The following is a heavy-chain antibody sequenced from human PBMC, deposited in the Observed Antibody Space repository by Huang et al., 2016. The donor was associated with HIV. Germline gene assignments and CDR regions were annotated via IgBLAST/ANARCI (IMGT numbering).Heavy chain of an antibody. CDR3: ARAQTAGIAVAPFYY. Sequence: QVQLVQPGAEVKKPGASVKVSCKASGDTVPGYYMHWVRQAPGQGLEWMGWIKRNSGGTNYEQKVQGIITMTRDTSISTAYMELSRLRSDDTAVNYCARAQTAGIAVAPFYYWGQGTLVTVSS. V-gene: IGHV1-2*02. J-gene: IGHJ4*02. D-gene: IGHD6-19*01. CDR2: IKRNSGGT. CDR1: GDTVPGYY.